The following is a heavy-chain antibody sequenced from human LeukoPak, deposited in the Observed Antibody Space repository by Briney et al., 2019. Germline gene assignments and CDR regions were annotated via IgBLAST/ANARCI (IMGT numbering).Heavy chain of an antibody. CDR2: INPNSGGT. CDR1: GYTLTELS. Sequence: ASVKVSCKVSGYTLTELSMHWVRQAPGQGLEWMGRINPNSGGTNYAQKFQGRVTMTRDTSISTAYMELSRLRSDDTAVYYCARGPRLYYFDYWGQGTLVTVSS. J-gene: IGHJ4*02. CDR3: ARGPRLYYFDY. V-gene: IGHV1-2*06.